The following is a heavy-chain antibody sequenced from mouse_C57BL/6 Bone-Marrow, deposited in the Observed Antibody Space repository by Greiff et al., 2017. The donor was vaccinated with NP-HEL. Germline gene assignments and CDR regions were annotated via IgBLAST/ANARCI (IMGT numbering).Heavy chain of an antibody. Sequence: VQLQQSGPGLVQPSQSLSITCTVSGFSLTSYGVHWVRQSPGTGLEWLGVIWSGGGTDSNAAFISRLSISKDNSKSQFFFKMNRLQADDTAIYYCATSYYSNYLFFYYAMDYWGQGTSVTVSS. CDR3: ATSYYSNYLFFYYAMDY. V-gene: IGHV2-2*01. J-gene: IGHJ4*01. D-gene: IGHD2-5*01. CDR2: IWSGGGT. CDR1: GFSLTSYG.